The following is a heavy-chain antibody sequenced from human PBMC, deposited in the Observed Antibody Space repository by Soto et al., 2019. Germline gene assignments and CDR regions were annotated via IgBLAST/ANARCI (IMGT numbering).Heavy chain of an antibody. D-gene: IGHD5-18*01. J-gene: IGHJ4*02. V-gene: IGHV4-31*03. CDR1: GGSISSAAYY. Sequence: QVQLQESGPGLVKPSQTLSLSCTVSGGSISSAAYYWSWIRQHPGKGLEWIGYISHSGSTYYTPSLKNRVIISADTSKNQFSPNLTSVTAADTAVYYCAREYTYGSTFFDCWGQGAVVTVSS. CDR2: ISHSGST. CDR3: AREYTYGSTFFDC.